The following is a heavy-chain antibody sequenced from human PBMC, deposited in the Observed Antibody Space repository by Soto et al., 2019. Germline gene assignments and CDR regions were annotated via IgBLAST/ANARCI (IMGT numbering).Heavy chain of an antibody. J-gene: IGHJ4*02. CDR3: ATDFSYYDFWSGPPADN. Sequence: ASVKVSCKVSGYTLTELSMHWVRQAPGKGLGWMGGFDPEDGETIYAQKFQGRVTMTEDTSTDTAYMELSSLRSEDTAVYYCATDFSYYDFWSGPPADNWGQGTLVTVSS. V-gene: IGHV1-24*01. CDR1: GYTLTELS. CDR2: FDPEDGET. D-gene: IGHD3-3*01.